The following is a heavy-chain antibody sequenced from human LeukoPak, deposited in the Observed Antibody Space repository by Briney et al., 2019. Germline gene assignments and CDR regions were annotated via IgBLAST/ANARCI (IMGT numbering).Heavy chain of an antibody. Sequence: SETLSLTCGVYGGSFSGYYWSWIRQSPGKGLEWIGEINHSGSSNYNPSLKSRVTMSVDTSKNHFSLKLSSVTAADTAVYYCARHPGGLQPHFDYWGQGTLVTVSS. CDR2: INHSGSS. V-gene: IGHV4-34*01. J-gene: IGHJ4*02. D-gene: IGHD5-24*01. CDR1: GGSFSGYY. CDR3: ARHPGGLQPHFDY.